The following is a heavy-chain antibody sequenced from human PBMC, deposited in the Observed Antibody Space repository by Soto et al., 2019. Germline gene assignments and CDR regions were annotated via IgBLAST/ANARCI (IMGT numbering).Heavy chain of an antibody. V-gene: IGHV3-30*18. D-gene: IGHD2-2*01. J-gene: IGHJ6*02. CDR3: AKGVVPAATAYYYYGMDV. CDR2: ISYDGSNK. Sequence: QVQLVESGGGVVQPGRSLRLSCAASGFTFSSYGMHWVRQAPGKGLEWVAVISYDGSNKYYADSVKGRFTISRDNSKNTLYLQMNRLRAEDTAGYYCAKGVVPAATAYYYYGMDVWGQGTTVTVSS. CDR1: GFTFSSYG.